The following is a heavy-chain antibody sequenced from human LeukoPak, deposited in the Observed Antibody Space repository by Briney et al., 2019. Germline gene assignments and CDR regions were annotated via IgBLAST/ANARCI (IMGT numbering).Heavy chain of an antibody. CDR2: ISRNSGYI. CDR1: GFTFDNYA. V-gene: IGHV3-9*01. D-gene: IGHD6-19*01. CDR3: AKVRGTYSSGYFFDY. J-gene: IGHJ4*02. Sequence: PGGTLRLSCAASGFTFDNYAMHWVRQAPGKGLEWLSVISRNSGYIGYADSVKGRFTISRDNAKKSLDLQMNSLRAEDTAFYYCAKVRGTYSSGYFFDYWGQGTLVTVSS.